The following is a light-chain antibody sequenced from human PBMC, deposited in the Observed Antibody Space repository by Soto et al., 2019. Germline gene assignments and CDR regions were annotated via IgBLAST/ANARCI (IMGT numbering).Light chain of an antibody. CDR3: HQYNKWPSFT. CDR2: DAS. CDR1: QSVSNN. J-gene: IGKJ3*01. V-gene: IGKV3-15*01. Sequence: EIVMTQSPGTLSVSPGERATLLCRASQSVSNNLAWYQQKHGQAPMLLIYDASTRATGIPARFSGSGSGTEFTLTIISLQSEDYAVYYCHQYNKWPSFTFGPGTQVYIK.